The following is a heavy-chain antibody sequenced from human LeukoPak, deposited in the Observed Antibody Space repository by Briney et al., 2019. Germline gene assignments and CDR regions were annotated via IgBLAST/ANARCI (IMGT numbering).Heavy chain of an antibody. CDR1: GFTFSTYG. CDR3: AKDRWNIVATIPDY. Sequence: SGGSLRLSCAASGFTFSTYGIHWVRQAPGKGLEWVAKIWNDGSKEYYADSVKGRFTISRDNSKNTLCLQMNSLRAEDTAVYYCAKDRWNIVATIPDYWGQGTLVTVSS. CDR2: IWNDGSKE. V-gene: IGHV3-33*06. J-gene: IGHJ4*02. D-gene: IGHD5-12*01.